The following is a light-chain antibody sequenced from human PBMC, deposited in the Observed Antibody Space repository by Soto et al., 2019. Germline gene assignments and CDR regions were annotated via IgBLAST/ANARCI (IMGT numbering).Light chain of an antibody. Sequence: QSVLTQPASVSGSPGQSITISCTGTSSDVGGYKYVSWYQQYPGKVPKLMIYEVSNRPSGVSNRFSGSQSGNTASLTISGLQAEDEAEYYCTSYTNSRNFVFGNGTKVTV. V-gene: IGLV2-14*01. CDR1: SSDVGGYKY. CDR3: TSYTNSRNFV. J-gene: IGLJ1*01. CDR2: EVS.